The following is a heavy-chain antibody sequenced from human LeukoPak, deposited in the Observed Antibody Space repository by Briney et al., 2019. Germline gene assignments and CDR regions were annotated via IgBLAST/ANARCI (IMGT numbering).Heavy chain of an antibody. J-gene: IGHJ4*02. CDR2: ISSSSSYI. CDR3: AKGQRFYGEYYFDY. V-gene: IGHV3-21*04. CDR1: GFTFSNYN. Sequence: GGSLRLSCAASGFTFSNYNMNWVRQAPGKGLEWVSSISSSSSYITYADSVKGRFTISRDNAKNSLYLQMHSLRAEDTAVYYCAKGQRFYGEYYFDYWGQGTLVTVSS. D-gene: IGHD4-17*01.